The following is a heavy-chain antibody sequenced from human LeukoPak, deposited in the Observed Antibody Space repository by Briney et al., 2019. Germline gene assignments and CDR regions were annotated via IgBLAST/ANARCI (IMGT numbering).Heavy chain of an antibody. D-gene: IGHD2-15*01. CDR3: ARGLSYSTFDI. CDR2: IRSGSIYI. Sequence: GGSLRLSCAASGFTFSSYTMNWVRQAPGKGLEWVSSIRSGSIYIYYADSAKGRFTISRDNAKNSLYLQMNSLRADDTAVYYCARGLSYSTFDIWGQGTMVTVSS. J-gene: IGHJ3*02. V-gene: IGHV3-21*01. CDR1: GFTFSSYT.